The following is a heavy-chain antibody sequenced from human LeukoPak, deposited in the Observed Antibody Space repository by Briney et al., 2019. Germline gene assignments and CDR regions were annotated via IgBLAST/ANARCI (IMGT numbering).Heavy chain of an antibody. CDR3: ARVAYDSSGYHLGY. Sequence: SWVRQPPGKGREGSGYIYYSGRTYYNPSLKSRVTLSVDTSKNRFSLKLSSVTAADTAVYSCARVAYDSSGYHLGYWGQGTLVTVSS. CDR2: IYYSGRT. D-gene: IGHD3-22*01. J-gene: IGHJ4*02. V-gene: IGHV4-30-4*08.